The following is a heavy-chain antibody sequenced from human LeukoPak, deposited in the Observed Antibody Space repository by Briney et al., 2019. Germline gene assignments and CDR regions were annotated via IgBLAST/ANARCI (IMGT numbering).Heavy chain of an antibody. CDR1: GFTFTSYY. CDR3: ARDDRDLPGY. J-gene: IGHJ4*02. Sequence: PGGSLRLSCAASGFTFTSYYMHWVRQPPGQGLEWMGIINPSGGSTSYAQKFQGRATMTRDTSTSTVYMELSSLRSEDTAVYYCARDDRDLPGYWGQGTLVTVSS. V-gene: IGHV1-46*01. CDR2: INPSGGST.